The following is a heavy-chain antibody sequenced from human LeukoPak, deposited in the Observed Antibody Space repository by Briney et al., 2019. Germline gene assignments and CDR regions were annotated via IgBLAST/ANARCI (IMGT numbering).Heavy chain of an antibody. D-gene: IGHD1-7*01. CDR3: ARHMNGNYGLH. Sequence: GESLQISCKGSGYSFTNSWIGWVRQRPGKGLEWMGIIYFGDSDTIYSPSFQGQVTISADKSISTAYLQWSSLKASDTAMYYCARHMNGNYGLHWGQGTLVTVSS. J-gene: IGHJ4*02. CDR2: IYFGDSDT. V-gene: IGHV5-51*01. CDR1: GYSFTNSW.